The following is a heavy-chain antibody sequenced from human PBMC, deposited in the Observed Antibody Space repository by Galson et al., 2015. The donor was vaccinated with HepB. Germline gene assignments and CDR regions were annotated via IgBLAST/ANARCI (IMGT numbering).Heavy chain of an antibody. CDR1: GYSFTTYD. CDR3: ASNPPYTDNFDY. CDR2: MSPMSGDT. J-gene: IGHJ4*02. Sequence: SVKVSCKASGYSFTTYDINWVRQAPGQGLEWLGWMSPMSGDTGYAQKFQGRVTMTRDTSISTAYMELKSLRSEDTAVYYCASNPPYTDNFDYWGRGTLVIVSA. V-gene: IGHV1-8*01. D-gene: IGHD2-2*02.